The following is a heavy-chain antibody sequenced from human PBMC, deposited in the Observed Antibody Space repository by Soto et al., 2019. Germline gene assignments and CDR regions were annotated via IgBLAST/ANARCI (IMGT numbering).Heavy chain of an antibody. CDR3: ARLGNWGKIGSSVDD. J-gene: IGHJ4*02. D-gene: IGHD7-27*01. CDR1: GGSISSGSYY. CDR2: IYYSGST. Sequence: SETLSLTCTVSGGSISSGSYYWGWIRQPPGKGLEWIGSIYYSGSTYYNPSLKSRVTISVDTSKNQFSLKLSSVTAADTAVYYCARLGNWGKIGSSVDDWGEGTLVT. V-gene: IGHV4-39*01.